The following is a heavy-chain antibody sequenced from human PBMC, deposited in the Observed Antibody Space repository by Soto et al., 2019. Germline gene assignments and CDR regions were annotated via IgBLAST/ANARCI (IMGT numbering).Heavy chain of an antibody. J-gene: IGHJ4*02. CDR2: IKQDGSEK. CDR3: GSSTNTAFDY. CDR1: GFTFSSHW. V-gene: IGHV3-7*01. Sequence: GGSLRLSCAASGFTFSSHWMSWVRQAPGKGLEWVANIKQDGSEKYYVDSVRGRFTISRDNPKNSLYLQMNSLRAEETAVYYCGSSTNTAFDYWGQGTLVTVSS. D-gene: IGHD2-15*01.